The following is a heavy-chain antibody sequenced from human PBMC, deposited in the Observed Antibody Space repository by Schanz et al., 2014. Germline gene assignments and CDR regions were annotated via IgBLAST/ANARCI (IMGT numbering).Heavy chain of an antibody. J-gene: IGHJ4*02. CDR3: AKIERNED. Sequence: EVQLLESGGGLVQPGGSLRLSCAASEFTFSTDAMSWVRQVPGKGLEWVSAISASGGTTYYADSVKGRFTISRDNSKNTLYLQMNSLRAEDTAVYFCAKIERNEDWGQGTLVTVSS. D-gene: IGHD1-1*01. CDR1: EFTFSTDA. CDR2: ISASGGTT. V-gene: IGHV3-23*01.